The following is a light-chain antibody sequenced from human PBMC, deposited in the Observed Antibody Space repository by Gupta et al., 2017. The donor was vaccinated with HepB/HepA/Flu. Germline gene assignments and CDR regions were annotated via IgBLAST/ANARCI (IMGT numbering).Light chain of an antibody. J-gene: IGLJ3*02. CDR1: SSNIGSNT. Sequence: QSVLTQPPSASGTPGQRVTISCSGGSSNIGSNTVNWYQQLPGTAPKLLIYSNNQRPAGVPDRFSGSKSGTSASLAISGLQSEDEADYYCAAWDDSLNGVFGGGTKLTAL. V-gene: IGLV1-44*01. CDR3: AAWDDSLNGV. CDR2: SNN.